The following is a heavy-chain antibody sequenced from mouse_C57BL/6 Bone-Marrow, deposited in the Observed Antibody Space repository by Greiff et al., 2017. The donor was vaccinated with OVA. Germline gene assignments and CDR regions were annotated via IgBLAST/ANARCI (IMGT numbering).Heavy chain of an antibody. CDR2: INPNNGGT. CDR1: GYTFTDYY. J-gene: IGHJ3*01. V-gene: IGHV1-26*01. CDR3: ARWAYYCGSNAY. D-gene: IGHD1-1*01. Sequence: EVQLQQSGPELVKPGASVKISCKASGYTFTDYYMHWVKQSHGKGLEWIGDINPNNGGTSYNQKFKGKATLTVDKSSSTAYMELRSLTSEDSAVYYCARWAYYCGSNAYWGQGTLVTVSA.